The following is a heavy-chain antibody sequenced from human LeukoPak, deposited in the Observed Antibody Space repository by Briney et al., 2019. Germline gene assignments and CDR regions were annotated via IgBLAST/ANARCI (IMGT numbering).Heavy chain of an antibody. CDR3: AKEGATVTTWGYFDY. D-gene: IGHD4-17*01. CDR1: GFSFSGYW. V-gene: IGHV3-23*01. CDR2: ISGSGGST. Sequence: GGSLRLSCTTSGFSFSGYWMHWVRQAPGKGLEWVSAISGSGGSTYYADSVKGRFTISRDNSKNTLYLQMNSLRAEDTAVYYCAKEGATVTTWGYFDYWGQGTLVTVSS. J-gene: IGHJ4*02.